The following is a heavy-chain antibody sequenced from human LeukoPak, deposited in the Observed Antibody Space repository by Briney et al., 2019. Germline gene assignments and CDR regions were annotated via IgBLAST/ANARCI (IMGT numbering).Heavy chain of an antibody. J-gene: IGHJ4*02. Sequence: ASVKVSCKTSGYTFTDPYIHWVRQAPGQGFEWMGWINPNTGDTNYGQKFQGRVTMTRDTSISTAYMELSRLTSDDTAVYYCTRDINWNYGYWGQGTLVTVSS. V-gene: IGHV1-2*02. CDR1: GYTFTDPY. CDR3: TRDINWNYGY. D-gene: IGHD1-7*01. CDR2: INPNTGDT.